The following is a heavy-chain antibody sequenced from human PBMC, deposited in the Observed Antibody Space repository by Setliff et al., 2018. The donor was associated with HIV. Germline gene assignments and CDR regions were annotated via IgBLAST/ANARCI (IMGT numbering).Heavy chain of an antibody. CDR2: IFYTGST. CDR3: ASPRSLLVWYDAFDI. V-gene: IGHV4-39*02. D-gene: IGHD3-16*01. Sequence: LSLTCSVSGVSTSSSTYYWGWIRQPPGKGLEWIGYIFYTGSTYYNPSLKSRVTISVDTSKDHFSLRLSHVTAADTAVYYCASPRSLLVWYDAFDIWGQGTMVTVSS. J-gene: IGHJ3*02. CDR1: GVSTSSSTYY.